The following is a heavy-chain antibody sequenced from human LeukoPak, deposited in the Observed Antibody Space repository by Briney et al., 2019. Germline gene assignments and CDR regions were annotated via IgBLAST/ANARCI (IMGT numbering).Heavy chain of an antibody. CDR1: GGSISSYY. Sequence: SETLSLTCTVSGGSISSYYWSWIRQPAGKGLEWIGRIYTSGSTNYNPSLKSRVTMSVDTSKNQFSLKLSSVTAADTAVYYCRGVVVPAAIAYYCYYYMDVWGKGTTVTVSS. CDR2: IYTSGST. J-gene: IGHJ6*03. CDR3: RGVVVPAAIAYYCYYYMDV. V-gene: IGHV4-4*07. D-gene: IGHD2-2*01.